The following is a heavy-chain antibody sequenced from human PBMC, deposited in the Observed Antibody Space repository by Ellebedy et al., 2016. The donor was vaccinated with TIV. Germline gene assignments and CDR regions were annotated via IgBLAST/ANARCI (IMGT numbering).Heavy chain of an antibody. Sequence: GSLRLSXTVSGGSISSSCYYWGWIRQPPGKGLEWIGSIYYSGSTYYNPSLKSRVSMSVGTSQKQFSLKLSSVTAADTAVYYCAKTYRGYEDFDNWGQGTLVTVSS. D-gene: IGHD5-12*01. CDR1: GGSISSSCYY. CDR2: IYYSGST. V-gene: IGHV4-39*01. CDR3: AKTYRGYEDFDN. J-gene: IGHJ4*02.